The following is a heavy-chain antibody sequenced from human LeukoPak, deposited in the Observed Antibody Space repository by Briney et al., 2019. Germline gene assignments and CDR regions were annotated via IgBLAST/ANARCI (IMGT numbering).Heavy chain of an antibody. Sequence: SVKVSCKASGGTFSSYAISWVRQAPGQGLEWMGGIIPIFGTANYAQKFQGRVTITRDTSASTAYMELSSLRSEDTAVYYCARDSSLLLLPFDYWGQGTLVTVSS. V-gene: IGHV1-69*05. J-gene: IGHJ4*02. D-gene: IGHD2-15*01. CDR1: GGTFSSYA. CDR3: ARDSSLLLLPFDY. CDR2: IIPIFGTA.